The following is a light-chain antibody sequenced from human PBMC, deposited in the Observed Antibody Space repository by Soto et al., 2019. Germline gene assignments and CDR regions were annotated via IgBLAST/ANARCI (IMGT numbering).Light chain of an antibody. CDR2: GAS. J-gene: IGKJ1*01. CDR1: QSISSSY. CDR3: QQYSSTFWT. Sequence: EIVLTQSPGTLSLSPGERTTLSCRARQSISSSYLAWYQQKPGQAPRLLVYGASSRATGIPDRFSGSGSGKDFTLTISRLEPEDFALYYCQQYSSTFWTLGKGTKV. V-gene: IGKV3-20*01.